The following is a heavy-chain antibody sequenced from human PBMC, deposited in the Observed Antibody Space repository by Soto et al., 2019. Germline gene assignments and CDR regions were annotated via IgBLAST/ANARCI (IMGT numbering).Heavy chain of an antibody. CDR2: ISYDGSNK. D-gene: IGHD6-19*01. J-gene: IGHJ3*02. CDR3: ARDGALADSYAFDI. CDR1: GFTFSSYA. Sequence: GGSLRLSCAASGFTFSSYAMHWVRQAPGKGLEWVAVISYDGSNKYYADSVKGRFTISRDNSKNTLYLQMNSLRAEDTAVYYCARDGALADSYAFDIWGQGTMVTVSS. V-gene: IGHV3-30*04.